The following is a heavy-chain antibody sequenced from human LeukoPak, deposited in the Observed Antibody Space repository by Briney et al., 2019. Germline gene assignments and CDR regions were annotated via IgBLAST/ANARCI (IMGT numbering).Heavy chain of an antibody. CDR2: ISYDGSNK. Sequence: PGGSLRLSCAASGFTFSSYGMHWVRQAPGKGLEWVAVISYDGSNKYYADSVKGRFTISRDNSKNTLYLQMNSLRAEDTAVYYCAKAYGSGGYYFDYWGQGTLGTVSS. CDR1: GFTFSSYG. D-gene: IGHD3-10*01. V-gene: IGHV3-30*18. J-gene: IGHJ4*02. CDR3: AKAYGSGGYYFDY.